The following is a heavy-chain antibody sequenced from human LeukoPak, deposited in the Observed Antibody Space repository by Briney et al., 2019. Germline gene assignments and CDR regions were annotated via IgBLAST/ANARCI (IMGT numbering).Heavy chain of an antibody. Sequence: GESLKISCKGSGYSFTNYWIGWVRQMPGKGLECMGIIYPGDSDTRYSPSFQGQVTISADKSISTAYLQWSSLKASDTAMYYCATNHDSGDYYYGDAFDIWGQGTMVTVSS. D-gene: IGHD3-22*01. V-gene: IGHV5-51*01. CDR1: GYSFTNYW. J-gene: IGHJ3*02. CDR3: ATNHDSGDYYYGDAFDI. CDR2: IYPGDSDT.